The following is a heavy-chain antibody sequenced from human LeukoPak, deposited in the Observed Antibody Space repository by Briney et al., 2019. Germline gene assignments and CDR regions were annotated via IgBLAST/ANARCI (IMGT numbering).Heavy chain of an antibody. CDR2: IYYSGST. D-gene: IGHD3-22*01. V-gene: IGHV4-39*01. J-gene: IGHJ4*02. CDR3: ARQGYYDSSGLLYRQPHDFDY. CDR1: GGSISSSSYY. Sequence: SETLSLTCTVSGGSISSSSYYWAWIRQPRGKGLEWIGSIYYSGSTYYNPSLKSRVTISVDTSKNQFSLKLSSVTAADTAVYYCARQGYYDSSGLLYRQPHDFDYWGQGTLVTVSS.